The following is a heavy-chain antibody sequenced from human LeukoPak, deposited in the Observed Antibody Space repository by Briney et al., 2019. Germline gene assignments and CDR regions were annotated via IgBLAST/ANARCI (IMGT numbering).Heavy chain of an antibody. D-gene: IGHD1-26*01. J-gene: IGHJ4*02. CDR2: ISYDGSNK. V-gene: IGHV3-30*04. Sequence: GGSLRLSCAASGFTFSSYAMCWVRQAPGKGLEWVALISYDGSNKYYADSVKGRFTISRDNAKNSLYLQMNSLRDEDTAVYYCARVGATWFGYWGQGTLVTVSS. CDR1: GFTFSSYA. CDR3: ARVGATWFGY.